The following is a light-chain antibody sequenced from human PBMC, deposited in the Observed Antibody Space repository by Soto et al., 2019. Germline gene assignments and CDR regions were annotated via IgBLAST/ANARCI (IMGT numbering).Light chain of an antibody. Sequence: EIVLTRSPGTLSLSPGERATPSCRASQSVSSSYLAWYQQKPGQAPRLLIFGASSRATGIPDRFSGSGSGTDFTLTISRLEPEDFAVYYCQQYGGSPVTFGQGTKVDIK. CDR2: GAS. CDR1: QSVSSSY. J-gene: IGKJ1*01. CDR3: QQYGGSPVT. V-gene: IGKV3-20*01.